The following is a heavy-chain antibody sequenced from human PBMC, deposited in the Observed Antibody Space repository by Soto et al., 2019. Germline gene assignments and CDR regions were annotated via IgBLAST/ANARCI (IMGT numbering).Heavy chain of an antibody. J-gene: IGHJ4*02. V-gene: IGHV5-51*01. CDR2: IYPGDSDA. CDR3: ARRGSAAAAPDY. CDR1: GYXCTRYL. D-gene: IGHD6-13*01. Sequence: PXEXLKIYCKGSGYXCTRYLVVSVRHMPGKGLEWIGIIYPGDSDARYSPSFQGQVTISADKSISTAYLQVSSMKASDTAMYYCARRGSAAAAPDYWGQGTLVTVSS.